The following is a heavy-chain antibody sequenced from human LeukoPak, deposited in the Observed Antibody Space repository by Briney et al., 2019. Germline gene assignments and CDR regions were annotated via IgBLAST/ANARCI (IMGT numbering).Heavy chain of an antibody. Sequence: ASVKVSCKASGYTFTTHDINWVRQATGQGLEWLGWMSPNSGDTGYAQKFQGRVTMTSDSSISTAFMELSSLRSEDTAVYYCATVGYYDSSGYYSPFDYWGQGTLVTVSS. CDR1: GYTFTTHD. CDR3: ATVGYYDSSGYYSPFDY. V-gene: IGHV1-8*01. J-gene: IGHJ4*02. CDR2: MSPNSGDT. D-gene: IGHD3-22*01.